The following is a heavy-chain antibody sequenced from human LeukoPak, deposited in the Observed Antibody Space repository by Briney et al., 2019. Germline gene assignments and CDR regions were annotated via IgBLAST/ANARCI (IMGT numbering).Heavy chain of an antibody. V-gene: IGHV3-48*02. Sequence: PGGSLRLSCAAFGFTFSSYSMNWVRQAPGKGLEWVSSISSGRSTIYYADSVKGRFTISRDNAKNSLYLQMNSLRDEDTAVYYCARDQGSSGDYWGQGTLVTVSS. J-gene: IGHJ4*02. CDR3: ARDQGSSGDY. CDR1: GFTFSSYS. D-gene: IGHD3-22*01. CDR2: ISSGRSTI.